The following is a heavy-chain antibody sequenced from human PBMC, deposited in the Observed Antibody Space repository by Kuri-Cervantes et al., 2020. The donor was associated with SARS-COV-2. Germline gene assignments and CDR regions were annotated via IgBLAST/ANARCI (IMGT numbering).Heavy chain of an antibody. D-gene: IGHD1-1*01. CDR3: AIIGTLYNFDAFDI. CDR1: GFTFSSYE. Sequence: LSLTCAASGFTFSSYEMNWVRQAPGKGLEWVSYISSSGSTVYYADSVKGRFTISRENAKNSLYLQMNSLRAEDTAVYYCAIIGTLYNFDAFDIWGQGTMVTVSS. J-gene: IGHJ3*02. CDR2: ISSSGSTV. V-gene: IGHV3-48*03.